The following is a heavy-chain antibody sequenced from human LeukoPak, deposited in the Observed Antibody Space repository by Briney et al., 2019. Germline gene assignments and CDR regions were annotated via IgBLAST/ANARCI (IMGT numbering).Heavy chain of an antibody. Sequence: GGSLRLSCAASGFTFSSYAMSWVRQAPGKGLEGVSAIRGSGGRTYYADSVKGRFTISRENFKNTLYLEMTSLRAEDTAVYYCAKDGTARLWSPSTYCSSTSCYWDYWGQGTLVTVSS. D-gene: IGHD2-2*01. V-gene: IGHV3-23*01. CDR3: AKDGTARLWSPSTYCSSTSCYWDY. CDR1: GFTFSSYA. CDR2: IRGSGGRT. J-gene: IGHJ4*02.